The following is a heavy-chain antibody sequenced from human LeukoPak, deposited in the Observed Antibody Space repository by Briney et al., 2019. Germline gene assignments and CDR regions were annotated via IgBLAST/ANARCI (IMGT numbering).Heavy chain of an antibody. CDR1: GFTFSSYA. Sequence: GGSLRLSCAASGFTFSSYAMHWVRQAPGKGLEWVAVISYDGSNKYYADSVKGRFTISRDNSKNTLYLQMNSLKTEDTAVYYCTTDQDGDYYDSSGYRSSYSWGQGTLVTVSS. J-gene: IGHJ4*02. CDR3: TTDQDGDYYDSSGYRSSYS. CDR2: ISYDGSNK. V-gene: IGHV3-30*04. D-gene: IGHD3-22*01.